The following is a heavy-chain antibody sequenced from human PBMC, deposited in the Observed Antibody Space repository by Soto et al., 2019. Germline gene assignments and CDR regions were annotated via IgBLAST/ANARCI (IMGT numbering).Heavy chain of an antibody. Sequence: GGSLRLSCAASGFTFSSYAMSWVRQAPGKGLEWVSAISGSGGSTYYADSVKGRFTISRDNSKNTLYLQMNSLRAEDTAVYYCAKLTHPMKLEPSDYWGQGTLVTVSS. CDR3: AKLTHPMKLEPSDY. CDR1: GFTFSSYA. D-gene: IGHD1-1*01. CDR2: ISGSGGST. J-gene: IGHJ4*02. V-gene: IGHV3-23*01.